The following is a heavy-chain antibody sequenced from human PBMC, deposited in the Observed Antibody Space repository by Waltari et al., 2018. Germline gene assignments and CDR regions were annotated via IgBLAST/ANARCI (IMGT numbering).Heavy chain of an antibody. D-gene: IGHD3-3*01. CDR1: GYTLSAYG. Sequence: VQLVQPGAEVKKPGASGKVSCKASGYTLSAYGISGVRQAPGQGLEWMGWISGNNGHTNHAPKFQGRLIMTKDTSTTTVYMELTYLTSDDTAVYYCARERHRLMEEGYLMALDPWGQGTLVTVSS. V-gene: IGHV1-18*01. CDR3: ARERHRLMEEGYLMALDP. J-gene: IGHJ5*02. CDR2: ISGNNGHT.